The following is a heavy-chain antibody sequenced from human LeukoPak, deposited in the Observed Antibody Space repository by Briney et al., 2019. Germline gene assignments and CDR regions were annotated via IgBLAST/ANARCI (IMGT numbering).Heavy chain of an antibody. J-gene: IGHJ5*02. Sequence: GTSVKVSCTASGFTFTSSAVQWVRQARGQRLEWIGWIVVGSGNTNYAQKFQERVTITRDMSTSTAYMELSSLRSEDTAVYYCAAEPRGSGTRWFDPWGQGTLVTVSS. CDR1: GFTFTSSA. V-gene: IGHV1-58*01. D-gene: IGHD3-10*01. CDR3: AAEPRGSGTRWFDP. CDR2: IVVGSGNT.